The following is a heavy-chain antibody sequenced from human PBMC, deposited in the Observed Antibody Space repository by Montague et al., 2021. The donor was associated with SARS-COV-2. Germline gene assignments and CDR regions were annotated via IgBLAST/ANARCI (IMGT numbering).Heavy chain of an antibody. CDR2: IYYSGNT. CDR3: ARFPTSYYYDSKAAPATPDAFDI. J-gene: IGHJ3*02. V-gene: IGHV4-39*01. Sequence: SETLSLTCTVSGGSISSSSYYWGWIRQPPGKGLEWIGSIYYSGNTYYNPSLKSRVTISVDTSKNQFSLKLSSVTAADTAVYYCARFPTSYYYDSKAAPATPDAFDIWGQGTMVTVSS. CDR1: GGSISSSSYY. D-gene: IGHD3-22*01.